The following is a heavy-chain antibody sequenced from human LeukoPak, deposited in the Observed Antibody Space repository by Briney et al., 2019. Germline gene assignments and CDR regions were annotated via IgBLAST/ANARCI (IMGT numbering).Heavy chain of an antibody. D-gene: IGHD2-15*01. J-gene: IGHJ3*02. CDR3: ASRRIYCSGGSCYDAFDI. V-gene: IGHV1-2*02. Sequence: ASVKVSCKASGYTFTGYYMHWVRQAPGQGLEWVGWINPNRGGTNYAQKFQGRVTMTRDTSISTAYMELSRLRSDDTAVYYCASRRIYCSGGSCYDAFDIWGQGTMVTVSS. CDR1: GYTFTGYY. CDR2: INPNRGGT.